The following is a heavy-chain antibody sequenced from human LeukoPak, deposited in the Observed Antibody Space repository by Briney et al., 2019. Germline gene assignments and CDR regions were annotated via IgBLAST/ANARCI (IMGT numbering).Heavy chain of an antibody. CDR3: ARGGRILEWSNDFWSGYYYDY. CDR1: GYTFTSYY. Sequence: ASAKVSCKASGYTFTSYYMHWVRQAPGQGLEWMGIINPRGGSTSYAQKFQGRVTMTRDTSTSTVYMELSSLRSEDTAVYYCARGGRILEWSNDFWSGYYYDYWGQGTLVTVSS. CDR2: INPRGGST. D-gene: IGHD3-3*01. V-gene: IGHV1-46*01. J-gene: IGHJ4*02.